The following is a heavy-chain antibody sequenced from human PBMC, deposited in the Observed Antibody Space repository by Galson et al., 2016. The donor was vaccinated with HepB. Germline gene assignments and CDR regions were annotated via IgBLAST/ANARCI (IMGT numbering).Heavy chain of an antibody. CDR3: AHVTVGALRMNPFYI. CDR1: FSLRTNGAG. D-gene: IGHD1-26*01. CDR2: IYWDDDK. Sequence: PALVKPTQTLTLTCGFSLRTNGAGVGWIRQPPGKALEWLALIYWDDDKRYSPSLKSRLTVTKDPSKNQVVPPMTNMDPVDTATYYWAHVTVGALRMNPFYIWGQGTMVTVSS. V-gene: IGHV2-5*02. J-gene: IGHJ3*02.